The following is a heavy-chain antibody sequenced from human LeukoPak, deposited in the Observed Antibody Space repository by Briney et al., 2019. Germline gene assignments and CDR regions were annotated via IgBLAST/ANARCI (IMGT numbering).Heavy chain of an antibody. CDR2: MNPNSGNT. J-gene: IGHJ5*02. CDR1: GYTFTSYD. Sequence: ASVMVSCKASGYTFTSYDINWVRQATGQGLEWMGRMNPNSGNTGYAQKFQGRVTMTRNTSISTAYMELSSLRSEDTAVYYCARGRITMVRGVIDWFDPWGQGTLVTVSS. V-gene: IGHV1-8*01. CDR3: ARGRITMVRGVIDWFDP. D-gene: IGHD3-10*01.